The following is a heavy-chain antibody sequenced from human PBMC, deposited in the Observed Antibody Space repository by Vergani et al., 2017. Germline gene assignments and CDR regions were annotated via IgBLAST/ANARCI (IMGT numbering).Heavy chain of an antibody. CDR1: GFSIDNGYY. CDR2: IYRTGRT. J-gene: IGHJ4*02. CDR3: ATRSVIVYDIFSGTEYFFDF. D-gene: IGHD3-9*01. Sequence: QVQLQQWGAGLLKTSETLSLTCAVSGFSIDNGYYWDWIRQPPGKGLEWFRSIYRTGRTHFNPSLKSRVTISVDTSNTHFSLRLNSLTAADTAVYYCATRSVIVYDIFSGTEYFFDFWGQGTLVTVSS. V-gene: IGHV4-38-2*01.